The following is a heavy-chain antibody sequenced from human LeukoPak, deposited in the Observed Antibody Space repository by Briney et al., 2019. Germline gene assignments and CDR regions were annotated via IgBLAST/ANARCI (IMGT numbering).Heavy chain of an antibody. CDR2: IRNKANSYTT. CDR3: ARVETGIWIFDY. V-gene: IGHV3-72*01. D-gene: IGHD1-1*01. CDR1: GFTFSDHY. J-gene: IGHJ4*02. Sequence: PGGSLRLSCAASGFTFSDHYADWVRQAPGKGLEWVGRIRNKANSYTTEYAASVKGRFTISRDDSKNSLYLQMNSLKTEDTAVYYCARVETGIWIFDYWGQGTLVTVSS.